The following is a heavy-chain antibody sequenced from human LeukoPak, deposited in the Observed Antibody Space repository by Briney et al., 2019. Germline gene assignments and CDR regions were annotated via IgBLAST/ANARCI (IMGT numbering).Heavy chain of an antibody. J-gene: IGHJ4*02. D-gene: IGHD3-9*01. CDR1: GFTFSIYA. CDR2: ISSDGGDK. CDR3: ARRWFFDY. V-gene: IGHV3-30*04. Sequence: PGGSLRLSCAASGFTFSIYAMHWVRQAPGKGLEWVAVISSDGGDKYYADPVKGRFTISRDNSKNTLYLQMNSLRSEDTAVYYCARRWFFDYWGQGTLVTVSS.